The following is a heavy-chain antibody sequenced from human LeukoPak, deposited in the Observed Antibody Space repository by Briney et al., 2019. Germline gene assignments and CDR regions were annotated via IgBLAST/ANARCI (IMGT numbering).Heavy chain of an antibody. V-gene: IGHV4-39*01. CDR1: GGSISSSSYY. CDR2: IYYSGST. CDR3: ARRDPSGSYYGIRNPYFDY. J-gene: IGHJ4*02. D-gene: IGHD1-26*01. Sequence: EPSETLSLTCSVSGGSISSSSYYWDWIRQPPGKGLEWIGSIYYSGSTYYNPSLKSRVTISVDTSKNQFSLKLSSVTAADAAVYYCARRDPSGSYYGIRNPYFDYRGQGTLVTVSS.